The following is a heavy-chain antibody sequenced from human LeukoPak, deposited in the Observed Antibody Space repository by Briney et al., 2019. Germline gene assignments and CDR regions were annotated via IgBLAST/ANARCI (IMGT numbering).Heavy chain of an antibody. Sequence: PSGTRSLTCTVSAGAISSHDWTGIRQPPGKGREWIGDIYYSGRTNYNPSLKSRVTISVDTSKNQFSLKLTSVTAADMAVYYCARGGSSSSGYAFDIWGQGTMVTVSS. D-gene: IGHD6-6*01. CDR3: ARGGSSSSGYAFDI. CDR1: AGAISSHD. CDR2: IYYSGRT. V-gene: IGHV4-59*11. J-gene: IGHJ3*02.